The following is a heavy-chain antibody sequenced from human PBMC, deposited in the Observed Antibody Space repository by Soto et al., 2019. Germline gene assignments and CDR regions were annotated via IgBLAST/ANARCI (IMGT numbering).Heavy chain of an antibody. CDR3: ARGLSRIAAAGPFDY. V-gene: IGHV3-64*02. J-gene: IGHJ4*02. Sequence: GGSLRLSCAASGFTFSSYAMHWVRQAPGKGLEYVSAISSNGGSTYYADSVKGRFTISRDNSKNTLYLQMGSLRAEDMAVYYCARGLSRIAAAGPFDYWGQGTLVTVSS. D-gene: IGHD6-13*01. CDR2: ISSNGGST. CDR1: GFTFSSYA.